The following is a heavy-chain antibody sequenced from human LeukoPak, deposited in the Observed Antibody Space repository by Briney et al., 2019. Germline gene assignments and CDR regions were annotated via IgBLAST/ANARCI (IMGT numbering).Heavy chain of an antibody. CDR1: GYTFTGYY. V-gene: IGHV1-2*02. J-gene: IGHJ5*02. CDR3: ARDPVRTNGYDHKVNWFDP. CDR2: INPNSGGT. D-gene: IGHD5-12*01. Sequence: ASVKVSCKTSGYTFTGYYMHWVRQAPGQGLEWMGWINPNSGGTNSAQKFQGRVTMTRDTSISTAYMELTRLRSDDTAVYYCARDPVRTNGYDHKVNWFDPWGQGTLVTVSS.